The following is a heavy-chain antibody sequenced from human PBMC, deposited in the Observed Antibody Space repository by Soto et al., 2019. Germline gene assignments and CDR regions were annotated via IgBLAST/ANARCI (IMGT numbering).Heavy chain of an antibody. CDR2: ISKSDYT. CDR1: GFAFNNYG. J-gene: IGHJ4*02. D-gene: IGHD2-2*01. V-gene: IGHV3-21*01. CDR3: AREDSIIIPAVSDF. Sequence: KPGGSLRLSCTVSGFAFNNYGINWVRQAPGKGLEWVSSISKSDYTYYSDSVKGRFTISRDNAKNSVSLQMNTLRVEDTAVYYCAREDSIIIPAVSDFWRQGTLVTVSS.